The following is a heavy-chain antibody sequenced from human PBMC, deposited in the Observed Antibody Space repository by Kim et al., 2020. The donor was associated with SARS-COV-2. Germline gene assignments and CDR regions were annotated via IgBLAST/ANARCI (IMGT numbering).Heavy chain of an antibody. J-gene: IGHJ6*02. Sequence: ASVKVSCKASGYTFTSYGISWVRQAPGQGLEWMGWISAYNGNTNYAQKLQGRVTMTTDTSTSTAYMELRSLRSDDTAVYYCARDLGYCSSTSCPMARDYYYYGMDVWGQGTMVTVSS. D-gene: IGHD2-2*01. CDR3: ARDLGYCSSTSCPMARDYYYYGMDV. CDR1: GYTFTSYG. CDR2: ISAYNGNT. V-gene: IGHV1-18*01.